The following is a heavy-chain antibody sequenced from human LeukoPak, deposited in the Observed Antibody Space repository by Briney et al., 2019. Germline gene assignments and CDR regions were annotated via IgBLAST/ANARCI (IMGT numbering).Heavy chain of an antibody. J-gene: IGHJ3*02. CDR1: GFTFSAYW. V-gene: IGHV3-23*01. CDR2: IGGSGDNT. Sequence: SGGSLRLSCAASGFTFSAYWMSWVRQAPGEGLEWVSAIGGSGDNTYYADSVKGRFTISRDNSKNTLYLQMNSLRAEDTAVYYCAKDRKYSSSLDAFDIWGQGTMITVSS. D-gene: IGHD6-6*01. CDR3: AKDRKYSSSLDAFDI.